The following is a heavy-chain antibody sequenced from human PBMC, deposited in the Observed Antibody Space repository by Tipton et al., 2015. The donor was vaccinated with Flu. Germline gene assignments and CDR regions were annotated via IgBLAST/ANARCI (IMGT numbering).Heavy chain of an antibody. V-gene: IGHV3-48*03. J-gene: IGHJ4*02. Sequence: SLRLSCAGSGFTFSTYEMNWVRQAPGKGLEWVSYISNGGSTIYYADSVKGRFTISRDNAENSLYLQMNSLRAEDTAVYYCARGSGQSAWGQGTLVTVSS. CDR2: ISNGGSTI. CDR3: ARGSGQSA. CDR1: GFTFSTYE.